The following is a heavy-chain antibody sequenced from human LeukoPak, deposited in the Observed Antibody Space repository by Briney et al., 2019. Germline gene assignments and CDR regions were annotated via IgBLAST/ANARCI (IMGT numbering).Heavy chain of an antibody. D-gene: IGHD3-22*01. Sequence: SQTLSLTCAISGDSVFSNSAAWDWIRQSPSRGIERLGSTYYRSKWYNDYAVSVKSRITINPDTSKNHFSLKLSSVTPEDTAVYSCARESSGYSASFAPFDYWGQGTLVTVSS. CDR1: GDSVFSNSAA. CDR3: ARESSGYSASFAPFDY. CDR2: TYYRSKWYN. J-gene: IGHJ4*02. V-gene: IGHV6-1*01.